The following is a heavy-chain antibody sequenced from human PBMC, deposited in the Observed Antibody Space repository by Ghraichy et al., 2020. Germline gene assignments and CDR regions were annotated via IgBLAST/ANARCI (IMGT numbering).Heavy chain of an antibody. CDR1: GFTFSSYS. V-gene: IGHV3-48*02. CDR2: ISRTSSTI. Sequence: LSLTCAASGFTFSSYSMNWVRLAPGRGLEWVSYISRTSSTIYYADSVKGRFTVSRDNAKNSLYLQMNGLRDEDTAVYYCVRVDTDREYSGSSPFDYWGQGSLVTVSS. CDR3: VRVDTDREYSGSSPFDY. J-gene: IGHJ4*02. D-gene: IGHD6-6*01.